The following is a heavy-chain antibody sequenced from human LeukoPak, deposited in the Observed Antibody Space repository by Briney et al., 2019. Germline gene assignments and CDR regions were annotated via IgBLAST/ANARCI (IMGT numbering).Heavy chain of an antibody. CDR1: GGTFSSYA. V-gene: IGHV1-69*13. Sequence: ASVKVSCKASGGTFSSYAISWVRQAPGQGLEWMGGIIPIFGTANYAQKFQGRVTITADESTSTAYMELSSLRSEDTAVYYRARNSHAGSYNYFDYWGQGTLVTVSS. CDR3: ARNSHAGSYNYFDY. CDR2: IIPIFGTA. D-gene: IGHD1-26*01. J-gene: IGHJ4*02.